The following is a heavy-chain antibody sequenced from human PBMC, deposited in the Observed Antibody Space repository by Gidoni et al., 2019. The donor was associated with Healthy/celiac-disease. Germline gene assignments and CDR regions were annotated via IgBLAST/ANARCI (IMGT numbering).Heavy chain of an antibody. Sequence: QVQLQESGPGLVKPSQTLSLTCPVSGGSLSSGGYYWSWIRQHPGKGLEWIGYIYYSGSTYYNPSLKSRVTISVDTSKNQFSLKLSSVTAADTAVYYCARDRSYDYYYYGMDVWGQGTTVTVSS. CDR2: IYYSGST. CDR3: ARDRSYDYYYYGMDV. V-gene: IGHV4-31*03. J-gene: IGHJ6*02. CDR1: GGSLSSGGYY. D-gene: IGHD5-18*01.